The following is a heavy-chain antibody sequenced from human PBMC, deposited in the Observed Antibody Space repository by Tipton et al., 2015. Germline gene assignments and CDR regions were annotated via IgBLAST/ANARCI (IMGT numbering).Heavy chain of an antibody. CDR3: ARLSYGGTIVFDY. D-gene: IGHD4-23*01. Sequence: QLVQSGAEVKKPGDSLKISCKASAYSFTTYWIGWVRQMPGKSLEWMGIIYPGDSETRYSPSFQGQVTISADKSISTAYLQWSSLKASDTAMYYCARLSYGGTIVFDYWGQGTLVTVSS. V-gene: IGHV5-51*01. CDR2: IYPGDSET. CDR1: AYSFTTYW. J-gene: IGHJ4*02.